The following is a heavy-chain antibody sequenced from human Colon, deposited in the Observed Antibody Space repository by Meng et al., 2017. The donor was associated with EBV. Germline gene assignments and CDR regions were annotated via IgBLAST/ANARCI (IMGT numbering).Heavy chain of an antibody. CDR3: ARRGPSGNFSP. D-gene: IGHD3-10*01. V-gene: IGHV4-34*01. J-gene: IGHJ5*02. CDR1: CGSFRDYY. CDR2: IDHRGNT. Sequence: QVQLQQWGARMFKPSETLSRSCAVYCGSFRDYYWTWIRHPPGKGLEWIGEIDHRGNTKYNPSLKSRVTISLDTSKKQFSLKVSSVTAADSAVYYCARRGPSGNFSPWSQGALVTVSS.